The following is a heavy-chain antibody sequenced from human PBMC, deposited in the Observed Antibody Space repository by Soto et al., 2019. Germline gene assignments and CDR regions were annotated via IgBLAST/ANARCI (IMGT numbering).Heavy chain of an antibody. CDR3: AKSTGGTANGLDV. CDR2: ISWKSSSI. CDR1: GFSFDDYA. J-gene: IGHJ6*02. D-gene: IGHD2-8*02. V-gene: IGHV3-9*01. Sequence: VQLVESGGGLVQPGRSLRLSCVASGFSFDDYAMHWVRQAPGKGLEWVSGISWKSSSIGYADSVKGRFTISRDNAKKCLYVQMNSLRVDDRGLYYCAKSTGGTANGLDVWGQGTTVTVSS.